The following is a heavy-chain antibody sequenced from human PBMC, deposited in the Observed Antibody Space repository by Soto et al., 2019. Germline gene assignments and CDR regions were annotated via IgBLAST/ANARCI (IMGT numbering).Heavy chain of an antibody. CDR1: GFTFSSYA. V-gene: IGHV3-23*01. CDR3: AKDRTTGVVKGRGMDV. D-gene: IGHD3-3*01. J-gene: IGHJ6*02. Sequence: GGSLRLSCAASGFTFSSYAMSWVRQAPGKGLEWVSAISGSGGSTYYADSVKGRFTISRDNSKNTLYLQMNSLRAEDTAVYYCAKDRTTGVVKGRGMDVWGQGTTVTVSS. CDR2: ISGSGGST.